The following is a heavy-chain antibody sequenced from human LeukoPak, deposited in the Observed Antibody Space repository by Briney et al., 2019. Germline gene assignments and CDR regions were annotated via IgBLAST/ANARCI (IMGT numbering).Heavy chain of an antibody. CDR3: AKGAGGFSYYNWFDP. D-gene: IGHD5-18*01. V-gene: IGHV4-38-2*02. CDR1: GYSISSGYY. CDR2: IYHSGST. Sequence: SETLSLTCTVSGYSISSGYYWGWIRQPPGKGLEWIGSIYHSGSTYYNPSLKSRVTISVDTSKNQFSLKLASVTAADTAIYYCAKGAGGFSYYNWFDPWGQGTLVTVSS. J-gene: IGHJ5*02.